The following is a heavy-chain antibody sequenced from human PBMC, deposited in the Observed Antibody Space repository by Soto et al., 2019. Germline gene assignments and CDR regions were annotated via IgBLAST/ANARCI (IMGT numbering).Heavy chain of an antibody. V-gene: IGHV5-51*01. CDR2: IYPGDSDT. CDR3: ARREVTYYYGSGSYYFDY. D-gene: IGHD3-10*01. J-gene: IGHJ4*02. CDR1: GYSFTSYW. Sequence: GESLKISCKGSGYSFTSYWISWVRQMPGKGLEWMGIIYPGDSDTRYSPSFQGQITISADKSISTAYLQWSSLKASDTAMYYCARREVTYYYGSGSYYFDYWGQGTLVTVSS.